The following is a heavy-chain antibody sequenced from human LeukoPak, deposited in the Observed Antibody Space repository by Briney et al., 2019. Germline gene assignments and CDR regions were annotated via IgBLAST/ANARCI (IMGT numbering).Heavy chain of an antibody. V-gene: IGHV1-46*01. CDR3: ARGERSGLRYFDWLFLFDY. D-gene: IGHD3-9*01. CDR1: GYTFTSYY. J-gene: IGHJ4*02. Sequence: GASVKVSCKASGYTFTSYYMHWVRQAPGQGLEWMGLINPSGGSTSYAQKFQGRVTMTRDMSTSTVYMELSSLRSEDTAVYYCARGERSGLRYFDWLFLFDYWGQGTLVTVSS. CDR2: INPSGGST.